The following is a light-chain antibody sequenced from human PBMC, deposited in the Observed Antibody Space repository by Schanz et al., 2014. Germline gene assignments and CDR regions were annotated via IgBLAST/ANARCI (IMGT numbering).Light chain of an antibody. Sequence: QSALTQPPSVSGSPGQSVTISCTGTSSDVGSYNLVSWYQQHPGKAPKLMIYEGNKRPSGVSNRFSGSKSGNTASLTVSGLQAEDEADYYCSSYAGSNNLVFGGGTKLTVL. CDR2: EGN. V-gene: IGLV2-8*01. J-gene: IGLJ2*01. CDR1: SSDVGSYNL. CDR3: SSYAGSNNLV.